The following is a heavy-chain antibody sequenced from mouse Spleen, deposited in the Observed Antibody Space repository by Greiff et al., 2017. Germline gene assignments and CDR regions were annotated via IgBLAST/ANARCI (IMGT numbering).Heavy chain of an antibody. CDR1: GYTFTDYE. Sequence: QVQLQQSGAELVRPGASVTLSCKAPGYTFTDYEMHWVKQTPVHGLEWIGAIDPETGGTAYNQKFKGKATLTADKSSSTAYMELRSLTSEDSAVYYCTSPPNFYFDYWGQGTTLTVSS. D-gene: IGHD4-1*01. CDR2: IDPETGGT. J-gene: IGHJ2*01. CDR3: TSPPNFYFDY. V-gene: IGHV1-15*01.